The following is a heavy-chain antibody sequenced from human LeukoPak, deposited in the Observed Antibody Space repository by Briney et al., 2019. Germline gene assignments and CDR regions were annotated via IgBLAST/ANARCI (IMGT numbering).Heavy chain of an antibody. J-gene: IGHJ4*02. Sequence: SQTLSLTCTVSGGSISSGGYYWSWIRQHPGKGLEWIGYIYYSGSTYYNPSLKSRVTISVDTSKNQFSLKPSSVTAADTAVYYCARGLMTTVTNGLDFDYWGQGTLVTVSS. CDR2: IYYSGST. V-gene: IGHV4-31*03. CDR1: GGSISSGGYY. D-gene: IGHD4-11*01. CDR3: ARGLMTTVTNGLDFDY.